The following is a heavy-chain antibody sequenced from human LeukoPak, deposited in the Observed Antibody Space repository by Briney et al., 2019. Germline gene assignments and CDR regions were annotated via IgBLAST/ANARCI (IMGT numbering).Heavy chain of an antibody. CDR2: INPNSGGT. V-gene: IGHV1-2*02. J-gene: IGHJ6*03. CDR1: GYTFTGYY. D-gene: IGHD3-10*01. Sequence: ASVKVSCKASGYTFTGYYIHWVRQAPGQGLEWMGWINPNSGGTNYAQKFQGRVTMTRDTSISTAYMELSRLNSDDTAVYYCARGVTGIYYYYYMDVWGTGTTVTVSS. CDR3: ARGVTGIYYYYYMDV.